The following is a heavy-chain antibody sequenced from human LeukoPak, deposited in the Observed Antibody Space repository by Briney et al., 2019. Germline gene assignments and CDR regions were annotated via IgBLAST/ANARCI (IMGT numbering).Heavy chain of an antibody. D-gene: IGHD4-23*01. Sequence: GGSLRLSCAASGFSFSVYSMNWVRQAPGKGLEWVSAISGSGGSTYYADSVKGRFTISRDNSKNTLYLQMNSLRAEDTAVYYCAKNTRNTPPRGGAFDIWGQGTMVTVSS. CDR1: GFSFSVYS. V-gene: IGHV3-23*01. CDR2: ISGSGGST. CDR3: AKNTRNTPPRGGAFDI. J-gene: IGHJ3*02.